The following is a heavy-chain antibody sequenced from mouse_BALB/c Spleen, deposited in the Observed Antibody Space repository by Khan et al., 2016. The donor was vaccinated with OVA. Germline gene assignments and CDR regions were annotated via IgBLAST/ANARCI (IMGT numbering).Heavy chain of an antibody. V-gene: IGHV9-1*02. CDR2: INTYTGEP. CDR3: ARGASYWDFDV. J-gene: IGHJ1*01. CDR1: GYTFTNYG. Sequence: QIQLVQSGPELKKPGETVKISCKACGYTFTNYGMNWVKQAPGKGLKWMGWINTYTGEPTYTDDFKGRFAFSLETSASTAYLQINNLKNEDMATXFCARGASYWDFDVWGAGTTVTVSS.